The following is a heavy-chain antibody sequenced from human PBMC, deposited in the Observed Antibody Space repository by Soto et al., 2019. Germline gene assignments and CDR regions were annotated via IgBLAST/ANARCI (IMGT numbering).Heavy chain of an antibody. D-gene: IGHD3-10*01. J-gene: IGHJ6*02. CDR1: GGSFSGYY. Sequence: SETLSLTRAVYGGSFSGYYWSWIRQPPGKGLEWIGEINHSGSTNYNPSLKSRVTISVDTSKNQFSLKLSSVTAADTAVYYCARGSKLKYYYGSGSYYNPYYYYCMDVWGQGTTVT. V-gene: IGHV4-34*01. CDR3: ARGSKLKYYYGSGSYYNPYYYYCMDV. CDR2: INHSGST.